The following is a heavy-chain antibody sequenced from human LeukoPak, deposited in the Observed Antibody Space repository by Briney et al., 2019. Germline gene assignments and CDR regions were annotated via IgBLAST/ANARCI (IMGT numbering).Heavy chain of an antibody. V-gene: IGHV5-51*01. J-gene: IGHJ4*02. CDR3: ARHLSPYSSGWSPLDY. CDR2: IYPGDSDT. D-gene: IGHD6-19*01. CDR1: GYSFTSYW. Sequence: GESLKISRKGSGYSFTSYWIGWVRQMPGKGLEWMGIIYPGDSDTRYSPSFQGQVTISADKSISTAYLQWSILKASDTAMYYCARHLSPYSSGWSPLDYWGQGTLVTVSS.